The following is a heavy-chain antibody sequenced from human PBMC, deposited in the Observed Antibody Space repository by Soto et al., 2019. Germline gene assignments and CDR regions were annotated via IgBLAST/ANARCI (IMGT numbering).Heavy chain of an antibody. Sequence: SETLSLTCTVSGGSISSSSYYWGWIRQPPGKGLEWIGSIYYSGSTNYNPSLKSRVTISVDKSKNQFSLKLSSVIAADTAVYYCARVSGSYYYGMDVWGQGTTVTVSS. CDR2: IYYSGST. V-gene: IGHV4-39*07. J-gene: IGHJ6*02. D-gene: IGHD1-26*01. CDR1: GGSISSSSYY. CDR3: ARVSGSYYYGMDV.